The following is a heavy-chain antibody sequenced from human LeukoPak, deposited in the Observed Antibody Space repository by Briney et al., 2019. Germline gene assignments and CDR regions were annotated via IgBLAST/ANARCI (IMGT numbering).Heavy chain of an antibody. CDR3: ARTVSQFDAFDI. Sequence: ASVKVSCKASGYTFTGYYMHWVRQAPGQGLERMGWINPNSGGTNYAQKFQGRVTMTRDTSISTAYMELSRLRSDDTAVYYCARTVSQFDAFDIWGQGTMVTVSS. D-gene: IGHD4-11*01. J-gene: IGHJ3*02. CDR1: GYTFTGYY. V-gene: IGHV1-2*02. CDR2: INPNSGGT.